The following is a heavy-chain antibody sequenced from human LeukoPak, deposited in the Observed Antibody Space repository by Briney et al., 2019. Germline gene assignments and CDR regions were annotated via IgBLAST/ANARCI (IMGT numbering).Heavy chain of an antibody. CDR1: GFTFSTYS. Sequence: GGSLRLSCAASGFTFSTYSMHWVRQAPGKGLEWVAIISYDGSNKYYADSVKGRFTISRDNSKNTLYLQMNSLRAEDTAVYYCAKDRTDSIAAAGTSFDYWGQGTLVTVSS. CDR3: AKDRTDSIAAAGTSFDY. V-gene: IGHV3-30*18. D-gene: IGHD6-13*01. CDR2: ISYDGSNK. J-gene: IGHJ4*02.